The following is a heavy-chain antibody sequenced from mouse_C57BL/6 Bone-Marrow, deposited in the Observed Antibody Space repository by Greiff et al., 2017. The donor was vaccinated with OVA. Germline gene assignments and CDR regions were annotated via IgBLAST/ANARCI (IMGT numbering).Heavy chain of an antibody. CDR2: IDPSDSYT. J-gene: IGHJ2*01. Sequence: QVQLKQPGAELVKPGASVKLSCKASGYTFTSYWMQWVKQRPGQGLEWIGEIDPSDSYTNYNQKFKGKATLTVDTSSSTAYMQLSSLTSEDSAVDYCARRPITTVVAFDYWGQGTTLTVSS. V-gene: IGHV1-50*01. D-gene: IGHD1-1*01. CDR1: GYTFTSYW. CDR3: ARRPITTVVAFDY.